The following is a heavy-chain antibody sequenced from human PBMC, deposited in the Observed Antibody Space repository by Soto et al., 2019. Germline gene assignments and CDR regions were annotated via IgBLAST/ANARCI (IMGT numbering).Heavy chain of an antibody. J-gene: IGHJ4*02. D-gene: IGHD3-3*01. Sequence: VSVKTACKASEYSFADYYLHWVREAPGQDLEWMGWINLNDGGTNYARKFQRRVTMTSDKSITTVYMELRRLIYADTAVYYCVGDAPSHQSILDRWGQGTLVAVFS. CDR3: VGDAPSHQSILDR. V-gene: IGHV1-2*02. CDR1: EYSFADYY. CDR2: INLNDGGT.